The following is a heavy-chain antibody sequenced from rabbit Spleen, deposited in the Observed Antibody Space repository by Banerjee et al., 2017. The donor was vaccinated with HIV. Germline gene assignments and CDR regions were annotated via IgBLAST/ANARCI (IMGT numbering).Heavy chain of an antibody. V-gene: IGHV1S47*01. Sequence: QEQLVDYGGDLVQPGASLTLTCKASGFDFSNYGVTWVRQAPGKGLEWIGYIEPIFGNTYYANWVNGRFTISSHNAQNTLYLQLTSLTAADTATYFCARDTGSSFSSYGMDLWGPGTLVTVS. CDR1: GFDFSNYG. J-gene: IGHJ6*01. CDR2: IEPIFGNT. CDR3: ARDTGSSFSSYGMDL. D-gene: IGHD8-1*01.